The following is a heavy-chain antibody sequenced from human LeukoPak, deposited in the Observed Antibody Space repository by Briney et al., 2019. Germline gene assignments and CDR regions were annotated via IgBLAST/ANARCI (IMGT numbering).Heavy chain of an antibody. D-gene: IGHD2-8*01. V-gene: IGHV1-2*02. CDR3: ARVAYCSTGVCLNYDC. Sequence: GASVKVSCKSSGYTFTGHYIHWIRQAPGQGLEWMGWINPNSGVTTYAQRFQGRVTMTRDTSTSTAYMELSRLKSDDTAAYYCARVAYCSTGVCLNYDCWGQGTLVTVSS. CDR2: INPNSGVT. J-gene: IGHJ4*02. CDR1: GYTFTGHY.